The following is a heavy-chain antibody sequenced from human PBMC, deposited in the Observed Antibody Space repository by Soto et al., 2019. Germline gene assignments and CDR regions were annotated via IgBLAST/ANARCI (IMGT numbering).Heavy chain of an antibody. Sequence: GASVKVSCKASGYTFTSYGISWVRQAPGQGLEWMGWISAYNGNTNYAQKLQGRVTMTTDTSTSTAYMELRSLRSDDTAVYYCARDRLRPVDVLRFLEWPDRVGYYYYYGMDVWGQGTTVTVSS. CDR1: GYTFTSYG. J-gene: IGHJ6*02. CDR2: ISAYNGNT. V-gene: IGHV1-18*01. D-gene: IGHD3-3*01. CDR3: ARDRLRPVDVLRFLEWPDRVGYYYYYGMDV.